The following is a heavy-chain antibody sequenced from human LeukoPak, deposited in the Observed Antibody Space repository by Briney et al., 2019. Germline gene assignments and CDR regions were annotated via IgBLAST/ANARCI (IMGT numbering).Heavy chain of an antibody. CDR2: ISFSGTYI. CDR1: GFSFSSYS. Sequence: GGSLRLSCEASGFSFSSYSMNWVRQAPGKGLEWVSSISFSGTYIYYADSLKGRITISRDNARRSLFLQMNSLRAEDTAVYYCARRASTERGHSYGLDYWGQGTLVTVSS. D-gene: IGHD5-18*01. V-gene: IGHV3-21*01. J-gene: IGHJ4*02. CDR3: ARRASTERGHSYGLDY.